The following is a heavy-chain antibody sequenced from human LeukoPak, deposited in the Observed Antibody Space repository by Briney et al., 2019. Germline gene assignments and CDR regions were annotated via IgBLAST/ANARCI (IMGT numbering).Heavy chain of an antibody. CDR2: IYYSGNT. CDR1: GGSISRSYYY. V-gene: IGHV4-39*01. Sequence: SETLSLTCSVSGGSISRSYYYWGWIRQPPGKGLEWIGTIYYSGNTFYNPSLKSRVTISVDTSINHFSLTLTSLTAADTAVYFCSRHEHKALAGDTWGQGTLVTVSS. CDR3: SRHEHKALAGDT. J-gene: IGHJ5*02. D-gene: IGHD6-19*01.